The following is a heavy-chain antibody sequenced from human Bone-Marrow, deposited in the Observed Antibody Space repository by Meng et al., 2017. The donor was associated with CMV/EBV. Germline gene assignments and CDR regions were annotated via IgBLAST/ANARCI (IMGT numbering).Heavy chain of an antibody. CDR2: ISSSSSTK. J-gene: IGHJ5*02. CDR1: GFTFSSYW. D-gene: IGHD3-16*01. Sequence: GGSLRLSCEASGFTFSSYWMHWVRQAPGKGLEWVSYISSSSSTKNYADSVKGLFTISRDNSKDTLYLQMNSLRAEDTAVYYCVKNWGSWGQGTLVTVYS. CDR3: VKNWGS. V-gene: IGHV3-48*01.